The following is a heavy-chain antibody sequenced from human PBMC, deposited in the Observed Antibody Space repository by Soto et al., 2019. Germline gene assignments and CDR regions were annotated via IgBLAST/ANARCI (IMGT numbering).Heavy chain of an antibody. CDR1: GFTVGNNY. V-gene: IGHV3-66*01. CDR2: IFGDGRT. Sequence: EVQLVESGGGLVQPGGSLRLSCAASGFTVGNNYMSWVRQARTKGLEWLSIIFGDGRTYYADSVKGRFTVSRDSSENTLFLQINNLRAEDTAVYYCAGDPFQGFGSWGHGTLVTVSS. CDR3: AGDPFQGFGS. J-gene: IGHJ5*01.